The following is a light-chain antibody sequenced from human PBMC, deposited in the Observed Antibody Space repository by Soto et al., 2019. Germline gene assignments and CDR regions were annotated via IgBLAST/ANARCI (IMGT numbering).Light chain of an antibody. CDR1: KTISSNY. Sequence: NVLTQSPGTLSLSPGEGATLSCRASKTISSNYLAWYHQKPGQAPRLLIYGASSRATDIPDRFRGSGSGRDFVLNISRLEPEDFGMYYCQQYSSSPRTFGQGTKVEIK. CDR2: GAS. J-gene: IGKJ1*01. CDR3: QQYSSSPRT. V-gene: IGKV3-20*01.